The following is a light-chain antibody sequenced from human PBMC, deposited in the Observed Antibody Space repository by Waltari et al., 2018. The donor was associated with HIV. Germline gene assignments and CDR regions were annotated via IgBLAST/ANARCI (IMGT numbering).Light chain of an antibody. J-gene: IGLJ3*02. CDR3: NSYAGSNNWV. Sequence: QSALTQPPSASGSPGQSVTISCTGTSSDVGGYNYVSWYQQHPGKAPKLMIYEISKRPSGVPDRFSGSNSGNTASLTVSGLQAEDEADYYCNSYAGSNNWVFGGWTKLTVL. V-gene: IGLV2-8*01. CDR2: EIS. CDR1: SSDVGGYNY.